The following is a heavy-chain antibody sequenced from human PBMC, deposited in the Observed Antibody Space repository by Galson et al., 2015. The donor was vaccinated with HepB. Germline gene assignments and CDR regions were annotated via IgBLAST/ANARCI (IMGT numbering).Heavy chain of an antibody. Sequence: SLRLSCAASGLTFSSYGMHWVRQAPGKGLEWVAVIWYDGSNKYYADSVKGRFTISRDNSKNTLYLQMNSLRAEDTAVYYCARDPARLVRGVPPGDWGQGTLVTVSS. J-gene: IGHJ4*02. CDR1: GLTFSSYG. V-gene: IGHV3-33*01. D-gene: IGHD3-10*01. CDR3: ARDPARLVRGVPPGD. CDR2: IWYDGSNK.